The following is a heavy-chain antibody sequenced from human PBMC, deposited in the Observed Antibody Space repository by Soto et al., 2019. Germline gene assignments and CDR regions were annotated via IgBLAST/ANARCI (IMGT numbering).Heavy chain of an antibody. CDR1: GGSFSGYY. J-gene: IGHJ4*02. CDR3: ARKTVFGVVKWRGANDY. Sequence: QVQLQQWGAGLLKPSETLSLTCAVYGGSFSGYYWSWIRQPPGKGLEWIGEINHSGSTNYNPSLKSRVTIAVDTSKNQFSLKLSSVTAADTAVYYCARKTVFGVVKWRGANDYWCQGTLVTVSS. V-gene: IGHV4-34*01. CDR2: INHSGST. D-gene: IGHD3-3*01.